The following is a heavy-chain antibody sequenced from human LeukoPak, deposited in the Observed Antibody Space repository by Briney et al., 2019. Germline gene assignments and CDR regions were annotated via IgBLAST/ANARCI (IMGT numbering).Heavy chain of an antibody. CDR3: AREAPGSSSWYDV. V-gene: IGHV3-66*01. CDR2: IYSGGST. CDR1: GFTVSSNY. Sequence: PGGSLRLSCAASGFTVSSNYMSWVRQAPGKGLEWVSVIYSGGSTYYADSVKGRFTISRDNSKNTLYLQMNSLTAEDTAVYYCAREAPGSSSWYDVWGQGTLVTVSS. J-gene: IGHJ4*02. D-gene: IGHD6-13*01.